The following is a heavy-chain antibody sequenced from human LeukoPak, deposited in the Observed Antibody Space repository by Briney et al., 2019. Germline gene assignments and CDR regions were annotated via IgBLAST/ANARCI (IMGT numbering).Heavy chain of an antibody. Sequence: GASVMVSCKASGYTFRSFDINWVRRATGQGLEWLGGMNPNSGNTDYAQKFQGRVTMTRDMSTSTVYMELSSLRSEDTAVYYCAIGYCRGGSCDDEPGDAFDIWGQGTMVAVSS. D-gene: IGHD2-15*01. CDR3: AIGYCRGGSCDDEPGDAFDI. J-gene: IGHJ3*02. CDR1: GYTFRSFD. CDR2: MNPNSGNT. V-gene: IGHV1-8*02.